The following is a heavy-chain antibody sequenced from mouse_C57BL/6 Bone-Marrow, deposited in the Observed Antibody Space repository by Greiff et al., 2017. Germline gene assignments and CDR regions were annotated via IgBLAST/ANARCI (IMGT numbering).Heavy chain of an antibody. CDR2: INPSTGGT. V-gene: IGHV1-42*01. D-gene: IGHD2-2*01. J-gene: IGHJ3*01. CDR1: GYSFTGYY. CDR3: AREGRRYYGYDGQFAY. Sequence: EVQLQQSGPELVKPGASVKISCKASGYSFTGYYMNWVKQSPEKSLEWIGEINPSTGGTTYNQKFKAKATLTVDKSSSTAYMQLKSLTSEDSAVYYCAREGRRYYGYDGQFAYWGQGTLVTVSA.